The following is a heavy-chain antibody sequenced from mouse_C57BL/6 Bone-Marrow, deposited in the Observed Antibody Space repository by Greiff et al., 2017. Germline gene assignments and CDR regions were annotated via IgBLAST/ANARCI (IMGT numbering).Heavy chain of an antibody. CDR3: ARHGTGTNFDY. CDR2: ISSGGSYT. Sequence: EVKVVESGGDLVKPGGSLKLSCAASGFTFSSYGMSWVRQTPDKRLEWVATISSGGSYTYYPDSVKGRFTITRDTAKNTLYLQMSSLKSEDTAMYYCARHGTGTNFDYWGQGTTLTVSS. CDR1: GFTFSSYG. J-gene: IGHJ2*01. D-gene: IGHD4-1*01. V-gene: IGHV5-6*01.